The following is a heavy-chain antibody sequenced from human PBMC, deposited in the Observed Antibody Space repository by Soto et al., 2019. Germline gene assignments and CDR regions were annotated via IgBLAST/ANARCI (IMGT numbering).Heavy chain of an antibody. CDR2: VPGDGSRA. V-gene: IGHV3-74*01. CDR3: ARENWYSLDV. Sequence: EVQLVESGGGSVQPGGSLRLSCAASGFSFSSYFMAWVRPAPGEGLVSVSHVPGDGSRASYADSVRGRFTISRDNAKNTLYLQMDSLGDEETASYYCARENWYSLDVWGQGTTVTVSS. CDR1: GFSFSSYF. D-gene: IGHD1-26*01. J-gene: IGHJ6*02.